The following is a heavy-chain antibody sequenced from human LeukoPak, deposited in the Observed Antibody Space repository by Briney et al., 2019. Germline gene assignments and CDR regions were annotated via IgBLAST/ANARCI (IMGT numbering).Heavy chain of an antibody. CDR2: ISYDGSNK. CDR3: ARDRLGAGAFDI. V-gene: IGHV3-30*03. CDR1: GFTFSSYG. Sequence: GGSLRLSCAASGFTFSSYGMHRVRQAPGKGLEWVAVISYDGSNKYYADSVKGRFTISRDNSKNTLYLQMNSLRAEDTAVYYCARDRLGAGAFDIWGQGTMVTVSS. J-gene: IGHJ3*02. D-gene: IGHD3-10*01.